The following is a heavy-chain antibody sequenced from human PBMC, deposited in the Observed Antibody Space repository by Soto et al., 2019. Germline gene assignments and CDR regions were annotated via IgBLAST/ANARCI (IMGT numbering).Heavy chain of an antibody. J-gene: IGHJ5*02. CDR1: GYTLTELS. CDR3: ATAHYDFWSGYKGSNWFDP. V-gene: IGHV1-24*01. CDR2: FDPEDGET. Sequence: ASVKVSCKVSGYTLTELSMHWVRQAPGKGLEWMGGFDPEDGETIYAQKFQGRVTMTEDTSTDTAYMELSSLRSEDTAVYYCATAHYDFWSGYKGSNWFDPWGQGTLVTVSS. D-gene: IGHD3-3*01.